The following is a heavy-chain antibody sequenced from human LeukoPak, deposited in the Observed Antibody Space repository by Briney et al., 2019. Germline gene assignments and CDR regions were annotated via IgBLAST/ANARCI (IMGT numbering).Heavy chain of an antibody. J-gene: IGHJ4*02. Sequence: GASVKVSCKASGYTFTGYYMHWVRQAPGQGLEWMGWINPNSGGTNYAQKFQGWVTITRDTSISTAYMELSRLRSDDTAVYYCARSSTYCSSTSCSLWYWGQGTLVTVSS. D-gene: IGHD2-2*01. CDR1: GYTFTGYY. V-gene: IGHV1-2*04. CDR2: INPNSGGT. CDR3: ARSSTYCSSTSCSLWY.